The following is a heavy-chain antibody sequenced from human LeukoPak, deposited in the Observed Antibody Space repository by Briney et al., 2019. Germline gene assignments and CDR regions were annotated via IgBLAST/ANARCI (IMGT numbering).Heavy chain of an antibody. CDR2: ISSSGSTI. V-gene: IGHV3-48*03. J-gene: IGHJ6*04. CDR3: AELGITMIGGV. CDR1: GFTFSSYE. D-gene: IGHD3-10*02. Sequence: PGESLRLSCAASGFTFSSYEMNWVRQAPGKGLEWVSYISSSGSTIYYADSVRARFTISRANAKNSLYLQMNSLRAEDSAVYYCAELGITMIGGVWGKGTTVTISS.